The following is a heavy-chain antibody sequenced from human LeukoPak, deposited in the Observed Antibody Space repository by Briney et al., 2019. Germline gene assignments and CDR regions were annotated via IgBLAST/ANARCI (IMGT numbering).Heavy chain of an antibody. Sequence: SETLSLTCTVSGVSISSSSYYWGWIRQPPGKGLEWIGSIYYSGSTYYNPSLKSRVTISVDTSKNQFSLKLSSVTAADTAVYYCARQSLPDYWGQGTLVTVSS. CDR2: IYYSGST. D-gene: IGHD2-21*02. V-gene: IGHV4-39*01. J-gene: IGHJ4*02. CDR1: GVSISSSSYY. CDR3: ARQSLPDY.